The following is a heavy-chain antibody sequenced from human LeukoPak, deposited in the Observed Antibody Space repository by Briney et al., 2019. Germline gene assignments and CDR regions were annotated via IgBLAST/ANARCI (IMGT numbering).Heavy chain of an antibody. D-gene: IGHD3-3*01. Sequence: SSVQVSCKASGGTFSSYAISWVRQAPGQGLEWMGGIIPIFGTANYAQKFQGRVTITADESTSTAYMELSSLRSEDTAVYYCARGGSVDFWSGYYTRYYGMDVWGQGTTVTVSS. V-gene: IGHV1-69*01. CDR2: IIPIFGTA. J-gene: IGHJ6*02. CDR3: ARGGSVDFWSGYYTRYYGMDV. CDR1: GGTFSSYA.